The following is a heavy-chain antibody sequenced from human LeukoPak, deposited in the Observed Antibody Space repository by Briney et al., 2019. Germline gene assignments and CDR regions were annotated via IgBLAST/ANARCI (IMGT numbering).Heavy chain of an antibody. D-gene: IGHD3-16*02. J-gene: IGHJ4*02. V-gene: IGHV3-23*01. CDR2: ISGSGGST. CDR3: AKDRELYVWGSYRYPFDY. CDR1: GFTFSSYA. Sequence: GVLRLSCAASGFTFSSYAMSWVRQAPGKGLEWVSAISGSGGSTYYADSVKGRFTISRDNSKNTLYLQMNSLRAEDTAVYHCAKDRELYVWGSYRYPFDYWGQGTLVTVSS.